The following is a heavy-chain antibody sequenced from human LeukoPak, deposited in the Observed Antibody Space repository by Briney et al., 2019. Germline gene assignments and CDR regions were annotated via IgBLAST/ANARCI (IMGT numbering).Heavy chain of an antibody. Sequence: PSETLSLTCTVSGGSISSYYWSWIRQPPGKGLEWIGYIYYSGSTNYNPSLKSRVTISVDTSKNQFSLKLSPVTAADTAVYYCARGAYYYDSSGYDFDYWGQGTLVTVSS. D-gene: IGHD3-22*01. J-gene: IGHJ4*02. V-gene: IGHV4-59*08. CDR2: IYYSGST. CDR1: GGSISSYY. CDR3: ARGAYYYDSSGYDFDY.